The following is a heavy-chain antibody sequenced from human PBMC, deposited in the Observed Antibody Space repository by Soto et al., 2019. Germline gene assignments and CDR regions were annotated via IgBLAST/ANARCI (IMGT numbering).Heavy chain of an antibody. J-gene: IGHJ4*02. CDR1: GFTFNSYA. D-gene: IGHD2-15*01. V-gene: IGHV3-30-3*01. CDR2: ISYDGSNK. Sequence: QVQLVESGGGVVQPGRSLRLSCAASGFTFNSYAMHWVRQAPGKGLEWVAVISYDGSNKYYADSVKGRFTISRDNSNNTLYLKMNSLRAEDTAVYYCARFKGCSGGSCYPNFDYWGKGTLVTVSS. CDR3: ARFKGCSGGSCYPNFDY.